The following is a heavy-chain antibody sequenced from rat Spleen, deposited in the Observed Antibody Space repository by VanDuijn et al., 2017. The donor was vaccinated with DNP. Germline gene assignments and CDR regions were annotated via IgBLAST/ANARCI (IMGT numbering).Heavy chain of an antibody. J-gene: IGHJ3*01. CDR3: TTVYGGFSGWFAY. CDR2: ISSAGST. CDR1: GYSITSAYR. D-gene: IGHD1-11*01. Sequence: EVQLQESGPGLVKPSQSLSLTCSVTGYSITSAYRWNWIRKFPGNKLEWMGFISSAGSTDYNPSLKGRGSITRDTSKNQFFLQVNSVSIEDTATYYCTTVYGGFSGWFAYWGQGTLVTVSS. V-gene: IGHV3-3*01.